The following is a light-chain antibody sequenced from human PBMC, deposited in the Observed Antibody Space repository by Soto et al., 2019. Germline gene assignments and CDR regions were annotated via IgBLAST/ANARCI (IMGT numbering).Light chain of an antibody. CDR2: GAS. Sequence: EIVLTQSPGTLSLSPGARATLSCRASQSVDSNYLAWYQHKPGQAPRLLIYGASTRATGIPDRFSGSGSGTDSTLTISRLEPEDFAVYYCHQYGLSPPYTFGPGTKVDIK. CDR1: QSVDSNY. J-gene: IGKJ3*01. CDR3: HQYGLSPPYT. V-gene: IGKV3-20*01.